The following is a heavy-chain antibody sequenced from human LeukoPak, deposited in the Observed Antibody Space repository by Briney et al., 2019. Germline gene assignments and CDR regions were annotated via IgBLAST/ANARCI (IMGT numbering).Heavy chain of an antibody. CDR1: GFTFNNYA. CDR2: ISGSGGAT. V-gene: IGHV3-23*01. J-gene: IGHJ3*02. Sequence: GGSLRLSCAASGFTFNNYAMSWVRQAPGKGLEWVSAISGSGGATYFADSVKGRFTISRDNAKNSLYLQMNSLRAEDTAMYYCARWFDAFDIWGQGKMVTVSS. D-gene: IGHD3-10*01. CDR3: ARWFDAFDI.